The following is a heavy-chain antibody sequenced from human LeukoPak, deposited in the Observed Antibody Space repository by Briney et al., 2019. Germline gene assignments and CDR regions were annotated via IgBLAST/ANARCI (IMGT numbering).Heavy chain of an antibody. D-gene: IGHD3-22*01. V-gene: IGHV3-30*18. J-gene: IGHJ4*02. CDR1: GFTFSTYG. Sequence: GRSLRLSCAASGFTFSTYGMHWVRQAPGKGLEWVALILYDGNNKYYADSVKGRFTISRDNSKNTLYPQMNSLRAEDTAVYYCAKGLSYDSSGYYYLNYWGQGTLVTVPS. CDR3: AKGLSYDSSGYYYLNY. CDR2: ILYDGNNK.